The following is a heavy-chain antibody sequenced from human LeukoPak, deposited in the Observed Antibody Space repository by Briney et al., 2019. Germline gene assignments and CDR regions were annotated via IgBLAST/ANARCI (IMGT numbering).Heavy chain of an antibody. V-gene: IGHV1-2*06. CDR2: INPNSGGT. D-gene: IGHD3-3*01. Sequence: RGASVKVSCKASGYTFTGYYMHWVRQAPGQGLEWMGRINPNSGGTNYAQKFQGRVTMTRDTSISTAYMELSRLRSDDTAVYYCATPTIFGVVVDDYWGQGTLVTVSS. CDR1: GYTFTGYY. CDR3: ATPTIFGVVVDDY. J-gene: IGHJ4*02.